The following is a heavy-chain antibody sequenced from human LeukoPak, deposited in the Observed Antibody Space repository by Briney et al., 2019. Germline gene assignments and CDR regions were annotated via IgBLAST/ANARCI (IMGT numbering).Heavy chain of an antibody. J-gene: IGHJ4*02. CDR1: GYTLTELS. CDR3: AISVGY. CDR2: IIPIFGTA. Sequence: SVKVSCKVSGYTLTELSMHWVRQAPGQGLEWMGGIIPIFGTANYTQKFQGRVTITADESTSTAYMELSSLRSEDTGVYYCAISVGYWGQGTLVTVSS. V-gene: IGHV1-69*13.